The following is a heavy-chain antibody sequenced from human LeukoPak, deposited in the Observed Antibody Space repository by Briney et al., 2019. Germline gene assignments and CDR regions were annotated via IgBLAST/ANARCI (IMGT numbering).Heavy chain of an antibody. D-gene: IGHD3-3*01. CDR1: GGSFSGYY. Sequence: SETLSLTCAVHGGSFSGYYWSWIRQPPGKGLEWIGEINHSGSTNYNPSLKSRVTISVDTSKNQFSLKLSSVTAADTAVYYCARSKSFYDFWSGYYTGYDYWGQGTLVTVSS. V-gene: IGHV4-34*01. CDR2: INHSGST. J-gene: IGHJ4*02. CDR3: ARSKSFYDFWSGYYTGYDY.